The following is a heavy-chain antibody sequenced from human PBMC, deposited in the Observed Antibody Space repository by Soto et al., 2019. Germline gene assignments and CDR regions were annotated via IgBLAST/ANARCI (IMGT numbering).Heavy chain of an antibody. V-gene: IGHV1-3*01. Sequence: ASVKVSCKASGYTFTSYAMHWVRQAPGQRLEWMGWINAGNGNTKYLQKFQGRVTITRDTSASTAYMELSSLRSEDTAVYYCARDLGGWPDYWGQGTLVTV. CDR3: ARDLGGWPDY. J-gene: IGHJ4*02. CDR1: GYTFTSYA. D-gene: IGHD2-15*01. CDR2: INAGNGNT.